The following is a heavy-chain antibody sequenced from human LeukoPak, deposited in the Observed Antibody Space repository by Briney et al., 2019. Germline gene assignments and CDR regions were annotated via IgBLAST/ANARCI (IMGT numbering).Heavy chain of an antibody. Sequence: ASVKVSCKASGYTFTDYSMHWVRQAPGQGLEWMGWINPNSGGTNYAQKFQGRVTVTRDTSISTAYMELSRLRSDDTAVYYCARLADYDSSGYLSYWGQGTLVTVSS. CDR2: INPNSGGT. CDR1: GYTFTDYS. D-gene: IGHD3-22*01. CDR3: ARLADYDSSGYLSY. V-gene: IGHV1-2*02. J-gene: IGHJ4*02.